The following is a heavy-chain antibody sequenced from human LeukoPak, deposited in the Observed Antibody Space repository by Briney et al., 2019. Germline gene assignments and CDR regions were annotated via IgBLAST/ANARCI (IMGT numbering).Heavy chain of an antibody. J-gene: IGHJ6*02. Sequence: GESLKISCKASGYSFTNCWIGWVRQMPGKGLELMGIVSPADSATRYSPSFQGQVTISADKSISTAFLQWSSLQASGTAMYYCARAKTTGVKSYAMDVWGQGTTVIVSS. CDR2: VSPADSAT. D-gene: IGHD4-23*01. CDR1: GYSFTNCW. CDR3: ARAKTTGVKSYAMDV. V-gene: IGHV5-51*01.